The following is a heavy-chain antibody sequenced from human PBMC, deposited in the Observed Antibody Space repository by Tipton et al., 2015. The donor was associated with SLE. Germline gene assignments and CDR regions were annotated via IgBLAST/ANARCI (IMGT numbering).Heavy chain of an antibody. D-gene: IGHD6-25*01. CDR2: IYYSGGT. CDR1: GGSISSYY. CDR3: ARAPQQRGRGIDY. V-gene: IGHV4-59*01. J-gene: IGHJ4*02. Sequence: LRLSCTVSGGSISSYYWSWIRQPPGKGLEWIGYIYYSGGTNYNPSLKSRVTISVDTSKNQFSLKLSSVTAADTAVYYCARAPQQRGRGIDYWGQGTLVTVSS.